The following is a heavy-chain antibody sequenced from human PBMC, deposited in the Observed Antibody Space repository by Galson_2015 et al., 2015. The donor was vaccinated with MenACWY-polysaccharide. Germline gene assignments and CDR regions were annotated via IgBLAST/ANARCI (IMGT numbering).Heavy chain of an antibody. CDR2: IKKDGSEK. J-gene: IGHJ6*02. V-gene: IGHV3-7*01. Sequence: SLRLSCAASGFKFSNYWMTWVRQAPGKGLEWVANIKKDGSEKHYVDSVKGRFTISRDNALYLQMNSLRAEDTAVYFCARGHYGMHVWGPGIQVTVSS. CDR1: GFKFSNYW. CDR3: ARGHYGMHV.